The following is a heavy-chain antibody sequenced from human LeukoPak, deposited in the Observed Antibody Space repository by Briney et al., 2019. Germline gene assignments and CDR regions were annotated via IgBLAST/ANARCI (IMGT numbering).Heavy chain of an antibody. J-gene: IGHJ4*02. D-gene: IGHD3-10*01. V-gene: IGHV3-23*01. CDR1: GFTFSSYA. CDR3: ALFMVRGVEIDY. CDR2: ISGSGGST. Sequence: GGSLRLSCAASGFTFSSYAMSWVRQAPGKGLEWVSAISGSGGSTYYADSVKGRFTIPRDNSKNTLYLQMNSLRAEDTAVYYCALFMVRGVEIDYWGQGTLVTVSS.